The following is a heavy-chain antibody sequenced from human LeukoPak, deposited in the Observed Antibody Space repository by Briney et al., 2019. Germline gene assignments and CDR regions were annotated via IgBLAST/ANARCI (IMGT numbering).Heavy chain of an antibody. CDR3: ARASSGDGGGDY. Sequence: PGGSLRLSCAASGFTFSSYALTWVRQAPGKGLEWVSAISPSGRSTYYADSVKGRFTISRDNSKNTLYLQMNSLRAEDTAVYYCARASSGDGGGDYWGQGTLVTVSS. V-gene: IGHV3-23*01. D-gene: IGHD3-22*01. CDR2: ISPSGRST. CDR1: GFTFSSYA. J-gene: IGHJ4*02.